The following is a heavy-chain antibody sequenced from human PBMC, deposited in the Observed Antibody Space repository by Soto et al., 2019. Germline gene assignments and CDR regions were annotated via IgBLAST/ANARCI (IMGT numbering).Heavy chain of an antibody. CDR2: ISPSDGST. D-gene: IGHD3-22*01. CDR1: GYIFNNYY. J-gene: IGHJ4*02. Sequence: QVQLVQSGAEVKRPGASVKVSCKASGYIFNNYYIHWVRQAPAQGLEWMGIISPSDGSTTYAQRFQGSVTMTRDTSTSTVYMELGSLRSDDTAVFYCVTGDFYASSSDYWGQGTLVTVSS. CDR3: VTGDFYASSSDY. V-gene: IGHV1-46*02.